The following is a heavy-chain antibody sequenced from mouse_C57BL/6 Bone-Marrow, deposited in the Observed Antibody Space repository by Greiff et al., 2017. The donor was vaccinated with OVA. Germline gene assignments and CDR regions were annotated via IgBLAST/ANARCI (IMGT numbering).Heavy chain of an antibody. V-gene: IGHV14-4*01. D-gene: IGHD2-3*01. Sequence: EVQRVESGAELVRPGASVKLSCTASGFNIKDDYMHWVKQRPEQGLEWIGWIDPENGDTEYASKFQGKATITADTSSNTAYLQLSSLTSEDTAVYYCTDHGYSAWFAYWGQGTLVTVSA. J-gene: IGHJ3*01. CDR2: IDPENGDT. CDR1: GFNIKDDY. CDR3: TDHGYSAWFAY.